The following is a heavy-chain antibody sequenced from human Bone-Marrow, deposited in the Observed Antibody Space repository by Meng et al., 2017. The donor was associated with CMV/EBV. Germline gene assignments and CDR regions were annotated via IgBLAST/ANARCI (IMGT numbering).Heavy chain of an antibody. D-gene: IGHD5-12*01. Sequence: SVKVSCKASGGTFSSYTISWVRQAPGQGLEWMGRIIPILGIANYAQKFQGRVTITAGKSTSTAYMELSSLRSEDTAVYYCARDGKDIVASYYYYGMDVWGQGTTVTVSS. CDR2: IIPILGIA. V-gene: IGHV1-69*04. J-gene: IGHJ6*02. CDR3: ARDGKDIVASYYYYGMDV. CDR1: GGTFSSYT.